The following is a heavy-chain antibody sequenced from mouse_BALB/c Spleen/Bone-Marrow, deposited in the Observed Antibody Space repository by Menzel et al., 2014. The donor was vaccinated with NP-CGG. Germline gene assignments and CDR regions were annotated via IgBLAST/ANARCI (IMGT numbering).Heavy chain of an antibody. D-gene: IGHD4-1*01. V-gene: IGHV1S81*02. J-gene: IGHJ3*01. CDR1: GNTLTSHY. Sequence: QVQLQQSAAVLVKPEASITLSCTASGNTLTSHYMYWVKQRPGQGLEWIGEINPSNGGTNFNEKFKSKATLTVDKSSTTAYMQLSSLTSDYFVVNCCTRTGAGFRYAWFVYWGQ. CDR2: INPSNGGT. CDR3: TRTGAGFRYAWFVY.